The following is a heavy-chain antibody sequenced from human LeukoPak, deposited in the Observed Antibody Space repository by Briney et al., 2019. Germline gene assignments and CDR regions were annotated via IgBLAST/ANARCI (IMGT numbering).Heavy chain of an antibody. Sequence: GGSLTLSCVASQFTFSHFGMHWARQAPGKGLEWVAVIWNDGSNQYYADSVKGRFTISRDNSQNTVYLQMNSLRAEDTAVYYCAKDAQRGFDYSNSLEYWGQGTLVTVSS. J-gene: IGHJ4*02. D-gene: IGHD4-11*01. CDR2: IWNDGSNQ. V-gene: IGHV3-33*06. CDR3: AKDAQRGFDYSNSLEY. CDR1: QFTFSHFG.